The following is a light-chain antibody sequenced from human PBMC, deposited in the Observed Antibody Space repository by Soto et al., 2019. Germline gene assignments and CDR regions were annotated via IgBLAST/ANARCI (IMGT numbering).Light chain of an antibody. CDR1: ERLTRGS. Sequence: PGERATLSCRASERLTRGSLAWYQQKPGQTPRLLIHGASSRATGIPDRFSGSGSGTDFTLTISRLEPEDFAVYWCQQYARSPWTFGQGTKVEIK. CDR2: GAS. CDR3: QQYARSPWT. J-gene: IGKJ1*01. V-gene: IGKV3-20*01.